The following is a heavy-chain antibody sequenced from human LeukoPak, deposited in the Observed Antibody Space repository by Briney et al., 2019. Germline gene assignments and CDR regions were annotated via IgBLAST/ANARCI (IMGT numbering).Heavy chain of an antibody. CDR2: IYTTGST. Sequence: SETLSLTCTVSGGSISSYYWTWIRQPAGKGLEWIGRIYTTGSTIYNPSLRSRATMSVDTSKNQISLNLNSVTAADTAMYYCARGFWSFDLWGRGTLVTVSS. CDR3: ARGFWSFDL. V-gene: IGHV4-4*07. CDR1: GGSISSYY. J-gene: IGHJ2*01.